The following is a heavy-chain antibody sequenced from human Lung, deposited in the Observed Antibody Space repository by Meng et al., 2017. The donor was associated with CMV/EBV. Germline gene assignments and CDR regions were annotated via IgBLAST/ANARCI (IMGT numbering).Heavy chain of an antibody. CDR2: IRPDGSDA. CDR3: VRHRGYEM. Sequence: GEXXKISCRNLGYSFGDYWLGWVRQMPGKGLEWMGIIRPDGSDAQYSPSVHGQVTMSVDTSDNTAYLQWANLNASDTAFDFCVRHRGYEMWGQGMLVNGAS. J-gene: IGHJ4*01. D-gene: IGHD2-2*01. V-gene: IGHV5-51*01. CDR1: GYSFGDYW.